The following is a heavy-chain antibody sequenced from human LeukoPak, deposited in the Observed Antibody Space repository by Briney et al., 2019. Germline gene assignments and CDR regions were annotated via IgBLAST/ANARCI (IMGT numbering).Heavy chain of an antibody. CDR1: GLTFSNCR. V-gene: IGHV3-7*01. D-gene: IGHD5-18*01. CDR2: IKEDGTET. J-gene: IGHJ4*02. CDR3: ARDGPYSYDFDY. Sequence: GGSLRLSCVVSGLTFSNCRMTWVRQAPGRGLEWVANIKEDGTETSYVGSVKGRFTISRDNAKNSLYLQMNSLRAEDTAVYYCARDGPYSYDFDYWGQGTLVTVSS.